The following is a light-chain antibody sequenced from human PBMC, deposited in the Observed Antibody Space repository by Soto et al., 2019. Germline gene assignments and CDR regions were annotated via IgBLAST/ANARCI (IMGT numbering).Light chain of an antibody. V-gene: IGLV2-14*03. CDR1: SSDVGGYNY. Sequence: QSALTKPASVSGSPEQSITISCTGTSSDVGGYNYVSWYQHHPGKAPKLIIYDVSNRPSGVSIRFSASKSDNTASLTISGLQPEDEADYHCSSYTTSNTRQIVFGTGTKVT. CDR3: SSYTTSNTRQIV. CDR2: DVS. J-gene: IGLJ1*01.